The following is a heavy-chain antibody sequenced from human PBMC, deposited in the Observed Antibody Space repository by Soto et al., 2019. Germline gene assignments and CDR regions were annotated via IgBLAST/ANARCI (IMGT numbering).Heavy chain of an antibody. V-gene: IGHV3-53*01. CDR3: AKDRSYGSGSLHY. Sequence: GGSLRLSCAASGFTVSSNYMSWVRQAPGKGLEWVSVIYSGGSTYYADSVKGRFTISRDNSKNTLYLQMNSLRAEDTAVYYCAKDRSYGSGSLHYWGQGTLVTVSS. CDR2: IYSGGST. CDR1: GFTVSSNY. J-gene: IGHJ4*02. D-gene: IGHD3-10*01.